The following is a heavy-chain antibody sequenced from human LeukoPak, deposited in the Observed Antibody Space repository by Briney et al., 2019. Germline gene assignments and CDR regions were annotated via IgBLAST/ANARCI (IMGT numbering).Heavy chain of an antibody. V-gene: IGHV3-21*01. CDR2: ISSSSSYI. CDR1: GFTFSSYS. D-gene: IGHD6-19*01. J-gene: IGHJ4*02. Sequence: PGGSLRLSCAASGFTFSSYSMNWVRQAPGKGLEWVSSISSSSSYIYYADSVKGRFTISRDNAKNSLYLQMNSLRAEDTAVYYCATYIETHSSGWWWRGEFDYWGQGTLVTVSS. CDR3: ATYIETHSSGWWWRGEFDY.